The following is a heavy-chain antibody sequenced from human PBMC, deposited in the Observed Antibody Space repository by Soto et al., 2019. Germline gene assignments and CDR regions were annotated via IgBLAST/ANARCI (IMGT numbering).Heavy chain of an antibody. J-gene: IGHJ4*02. D-gene: IGHD1-1*01. CDR3: ARVGGNWNDDYFDY. CDR1: GYTFTNND. Sequence: QVQLVQSGAEVKKPGASVKVSCKASGYTFTNNDINWVRQATGQGPEWLGWMNPDSGDTGYAQNFQGRVTMTRDTSISIAYMELSSLTSKDTAVYYCARVGGNWNDDYFDYWGQGTLVTVSS. CDR2: MNPDSGDT. V-gene: IGHV1-8*01.